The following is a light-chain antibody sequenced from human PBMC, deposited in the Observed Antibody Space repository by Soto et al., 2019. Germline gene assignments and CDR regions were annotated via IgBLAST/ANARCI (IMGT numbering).Light chain of an antibody. CDR2: EVS. V-gene: IGLV2-14*01. Sequence: QSVLTQPASVSGSPGQSITISCTGTSSDVGGYNYVSWYQQHPGKAPKLMIYEVSNRPSGVSNRFPGSKSGNTASLTISGLQAEDEADYYCSSYTSSSTLFYVFGTGTKVTVL. J-gene: IGLJ1*01. CDR3: SSYTSSSTLFYV. CDR1: SSDVGGYNY.